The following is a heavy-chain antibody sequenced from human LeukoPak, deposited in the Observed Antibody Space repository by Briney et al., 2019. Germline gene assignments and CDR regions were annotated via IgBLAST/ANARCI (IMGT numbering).Heavy chain of an antibody. CDR3: ARDNRDSSSFSSGWYPGIPAFDI. CDR2: INPSGGST. J-gene: IGHJ3*02. Sequence: GASVKVSCKASGYTFTGYYMHWVRQAPGQGLEWMGIINPSGGSTSYAQKFQGRVTMARDTSISTAYMELSRLRSDDTAVYYCARDNRDSSSFSSGWYPGIPAFDIWGQGTMVTVSS. D-gene: IGHD6-19*01. CDR1: GYTFTGYY. V-gene: IGHV1-2*02.